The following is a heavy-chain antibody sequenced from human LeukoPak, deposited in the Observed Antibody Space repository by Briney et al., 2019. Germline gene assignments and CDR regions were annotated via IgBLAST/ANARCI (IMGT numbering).Heavy chain of an antibody. Sequence: GSLRLSCAASGFTFSSYSMSWVRQAPGKGLEWVSSISGSSTYIYYAGSVKGRFTISRDNAKNSLYLQMNGLRAEDTAVYYCARDKVVGASSLDYWGQGTLVTVSS. J-gene: IGHJ4*02. CDR3: ARDKVVGASSLDY. CDR2: ISGSSTYI. D-gene: IGHD1-26*01. V-gene: IGHV3-21*01. CDR1: GFTFSSYS.